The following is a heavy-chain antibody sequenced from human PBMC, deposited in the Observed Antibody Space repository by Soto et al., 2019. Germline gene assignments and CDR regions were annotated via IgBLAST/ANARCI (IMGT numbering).Heavy chain of an antibody. D-gene: IGHD1-26*01. V-gene: IGHV1-46*01. Sequence: QVQLVQSGAEVKKPGASVKVSCKASGYTFTSYYMHWVRQAPGQGLEWMGIINPSGGSTSYAQKFQGRVTMTRDTSTSTVYMELSSLRSEDTAVYYCTRVRVGLAFDIWGQGTMVTVSS. CDR2: INPSGGST. CDR3: TRVRVGLAFDI. J-gene: IGHJ3*02. CDR1: GYTFTSYY.